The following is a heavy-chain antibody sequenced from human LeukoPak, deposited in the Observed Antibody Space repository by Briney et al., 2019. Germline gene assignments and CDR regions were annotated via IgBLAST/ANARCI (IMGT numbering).Heavy chain of an antibody. V-gene: IGHV3-48*04. CDR3: ACLRGPSDY. CDR2: ISSSSSTI. J-gene: IGHJ4*02. D-gene: IGHD4-17*01. CDR1: GFTFSSYS. Sequence: PGGSLRLSCAASGFTFSSYSMNWFRQAPGKGLEWVSYISSSSSTIYYADSVRGRFTISRDNTKNSLYLQMDSLTADDTAVYFCACLRGPSDYWGQGTLVTVSS.